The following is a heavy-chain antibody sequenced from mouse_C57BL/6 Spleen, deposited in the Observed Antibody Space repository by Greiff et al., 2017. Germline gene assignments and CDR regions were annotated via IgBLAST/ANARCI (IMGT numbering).Heavy chain of an antibody. CDR2: ISYDGSN. CDR3: ARERGIYYGNNAMDY. Sequence: DVQLQESGPGLVKPSQSLSLTCSVTGYSITSGYYWNWIRQFPGNKLEWMGDISYDGSNKYNPSLKNRISIPRDTSKHQFFLKLHSVTTEDTATYYCARERGIYYGNNAMDYWGQGTSVTVSA. D-gene: IGHD2-1*01. V-gene: IGHV3-6*01. J-gene: IGHJ4*01. CDR1: GYSITSGYY.